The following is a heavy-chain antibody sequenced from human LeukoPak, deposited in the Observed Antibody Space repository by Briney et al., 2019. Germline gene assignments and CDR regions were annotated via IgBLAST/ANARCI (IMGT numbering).Heavy chain of an antibody. V-gene: IGHV4-34*01. Sequence: SETLSLTCAVYGGSFSGYYWSWIRQPPGKGLEWIGEINHSGSTNYNPSLKSRVTISVDTSKNQFSLKLSSVTAADTAVYYCARDWVVRGARYYYMDVWGKGTTVTVSS. CDR3: ARDWVVRGARYYYMDV. CDR1: GGSFSGYY. CDR2: INHSGST. D-gene: IGHD3-10*01. J-gene: IGHJ6*03.